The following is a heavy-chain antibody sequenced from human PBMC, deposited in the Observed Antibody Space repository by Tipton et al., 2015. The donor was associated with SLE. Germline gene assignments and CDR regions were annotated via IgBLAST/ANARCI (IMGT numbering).Heavy chain of an antibody. CDR1: GGSISSGDYY. D-gene: IGHD2-15*01. Sequence: LRLSCTVSGGSISSGDYYWSWIRQPAGKGLEWIGYIYTSGSTNYNPSLKSRVTISVDTSKNQFSLKLSSVTAADTAVYYCARDRIGSFDYWGQGTLVTVSS. J-gene: IGHJ4*02. V-gene: IGHV4-61*09. CDR2: IYTSGST. CDR3: ARDRIGSFDY.